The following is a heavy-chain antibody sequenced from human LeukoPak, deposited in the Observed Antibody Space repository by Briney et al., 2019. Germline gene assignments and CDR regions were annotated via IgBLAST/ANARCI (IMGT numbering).Heavy chain of an antibody. V-gene: IGHV3-7*05. D-gene: IGHD1-26*01. CDR1: GFTFGSFW. J-gene: IGHJ4*02. CDR2: IKQDGGEK. Sequence: GSLRLSCAASGFTFGSFWMTWVRQSPGKGLEWVANIKQDGGEKYYADSVKGRFTISRDNARNSLYLQIDSLRAEDTAVYYCARVGSGSYHKLDFWGQGTLVTVSS. CDR3: ARVGSGSYHKLDF.